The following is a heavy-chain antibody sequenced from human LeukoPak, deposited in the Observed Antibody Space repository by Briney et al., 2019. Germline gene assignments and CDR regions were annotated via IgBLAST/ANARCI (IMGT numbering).Heavy chain of an antibody. J-gene: IGHJ3*02. V-gene: IGHV4-30-4*07. D-gene: IGHD1-14*01. Sequence: SETLSLTCAVSGGSISGCGCSWSWLRQPPGKGLEWIGYIYYSGSTYYNPSLKSRVTISAYTSKNEVSLELSSVTAADTAVFYCARPPGLNQAFDIWGQGTMVPVSS. CDR3: ARPPGLNQAFDI. CDR1: GGSISGCGCS. CDR2: IYYSGST.